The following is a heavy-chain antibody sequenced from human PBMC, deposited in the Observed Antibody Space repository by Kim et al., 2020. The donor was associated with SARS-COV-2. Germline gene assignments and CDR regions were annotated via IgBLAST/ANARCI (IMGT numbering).Heavy chain of an antibody. J-gene: IGHJ4*02. CDR3: AKDLPDSSGWYFDY. Sequence: DSGKGRFTISRDNSKNTLYLQMNSLRAEDTAVYYCAKDLPDSSGWYFDYWGQGTLVTVSS. D-gene: IGHD6-19*01. V-gene: IGHV3-30*02.